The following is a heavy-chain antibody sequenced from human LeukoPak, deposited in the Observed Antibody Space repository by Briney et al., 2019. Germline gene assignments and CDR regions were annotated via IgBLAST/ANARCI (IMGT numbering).Heavy chain of an antibody. J-gene: IGHJ3*02. V-gene: IGHV1-69*06. Sequence: GASVKVSCKASGGTFSSYAISWVRQAPGQGLEWMGGIIPIFGTANYAQKFQGRVTITADKSTSTAYMELSSLRSEDTAVYYCARNRLRGSIAVGGGDDAFDIWGQGTMATVSS. D-gene: IGHD6-19*01. CDR3: ARNRLRGSIAVGGGDDAFDI. CDR1: GGTFSSYA. CDR2: IIPIFGTA.